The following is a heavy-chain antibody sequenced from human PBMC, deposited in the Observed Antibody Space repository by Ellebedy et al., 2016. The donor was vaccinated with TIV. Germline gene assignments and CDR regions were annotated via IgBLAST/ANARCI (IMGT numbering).Heavy chain of an antibody. Sequence: GESLKISCAASGLSFSKAWMSWVRQAPGKGLEWVGRIKSKTDGGTTDYAAPGKGRFTISRDESKNTLYLQMNSLKTEDTTVYYCTTDGRMGRYGMDVWGQGTTVTVSS. CDR2: IKSKTDGGTT. CDR1: GLSFSKAW. J-gene: IGHJ6*02. V-gene: IGHV3-15*01. D-gene: IGHD3-16*01. CDR3: TTDGRMGRYGMDV.